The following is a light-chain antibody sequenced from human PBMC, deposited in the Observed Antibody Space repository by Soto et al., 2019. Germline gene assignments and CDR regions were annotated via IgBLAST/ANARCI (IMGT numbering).Light chain of an antibody. V-gene: IGKV3-15*01. Sequence: EIVMTQSPATLSVSPGGRATLSCRASQSVSSYLAWYQQRPGQPPRLLIYGASTRATGIPARFSGSGSGTEFSLTISSLQSEDFAVCFCQQYNTWPPKYTFGQGTKLEI. J-gene: IGKJ2*01. CDR2: GAS. CDR1: QSVSSY. CDR3: QQYNTWPPKYT.